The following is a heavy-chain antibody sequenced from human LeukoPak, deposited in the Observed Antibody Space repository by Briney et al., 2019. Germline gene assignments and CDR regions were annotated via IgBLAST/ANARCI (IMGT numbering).Heavy chain of an antibody. Sequence: GGSLRLSCAASGFTFNTYSMNWVSQAPGKGLECVSSISSHSRDIYYADSVKGRFTISRDNAKNSLHLQMNSLRAEDTAVYYCARDDRDISSFRFDYWGHGILVTVSS. D-gene: IGHD6-6*01. J-gene: IGHJ4*01. CDR2: ISSHSRDI. V-gene: IGHV3-21*01. CDR3: ARDDRDISSFRFDY. CDR1: GFTFNTYS.